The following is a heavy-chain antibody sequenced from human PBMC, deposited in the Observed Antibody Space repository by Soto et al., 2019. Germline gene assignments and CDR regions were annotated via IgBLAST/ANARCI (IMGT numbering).Heavy chain of an antibody. D-gene: IGHD1-26*01. V-gene: IGHV3-21*01. CDR3: ARVSVELPGMDV. CDR1: GFTFSSYS. J-gene: IGHJ6*02. Sequence: GGSLRLSCAASGFTFSSYSMNWVRQAPGKGLEWVSSISSSSSYIYYADSVKGRFTISRDNAKNSLYLQMNSLRAEDTAVYYCARVSVELPGMDVWGQGTTVTVSS. CDR2: ISSSSSYI.